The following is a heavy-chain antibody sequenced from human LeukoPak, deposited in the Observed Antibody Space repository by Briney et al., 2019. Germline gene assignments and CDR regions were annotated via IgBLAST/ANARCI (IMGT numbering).Heavy chain of an antibody. Sequence: SVNVSCKASGFIFSNSAVQWVRQARGQRLEWIGWIVVDSGHTNYAQKFQERVTITRDMSTSTAFMELSGLRPEDTAVYYCSVHPGYSSWTAHRGILDYWGQGVLVTVSS. CDR2: IVVDSGHT. CDR3: SVHPGYSSWTAHRGILDY. D-gene: IGHD6-6*01. V-gene: IGHV1-58*01. CDR1: GFIFSNSA. J-gene: IGHJ4*02.